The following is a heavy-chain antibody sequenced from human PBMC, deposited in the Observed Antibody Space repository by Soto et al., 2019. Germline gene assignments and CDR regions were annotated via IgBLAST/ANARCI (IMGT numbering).Heavy chain of an antibody. Sequence: PSETLSLTCAVSGYSISSSNWWGWIRQPPGKGLEWIGNIYYSGTTYYNPSLKSRVTMSVDTSKNQFSLKLTSVTAVDTAVYYCARREIQGPIDYWGQGTLVTVSS. CDR3: ARREIQGPIDY. CDR2: IYYSGTT. D-gene: IGHD1-26*01. CDR1: GYSISSSNW. V-gene: IGHV4-28*01. J-gene: IGHJ4*02.